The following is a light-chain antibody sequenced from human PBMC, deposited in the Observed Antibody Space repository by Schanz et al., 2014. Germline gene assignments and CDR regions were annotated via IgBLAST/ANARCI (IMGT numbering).Light chain of an antibody. V-gene: IGLV2-11*01. J-gene: IGLJ2*01. Sequence: QSALTQPRSVSGSPGQSVAISCTGTSSDVGGYNYVSWYQQHPGKAPKLMIYDVTKRPSGVPDRFSGSKSGNTASLTISGLQADDEADYYCCSYVGHSTVLFGGGTKLTVL. CDR3: CSYVGHSTVL. CDR1: SSDVGGYNY. CDR2: DVT.